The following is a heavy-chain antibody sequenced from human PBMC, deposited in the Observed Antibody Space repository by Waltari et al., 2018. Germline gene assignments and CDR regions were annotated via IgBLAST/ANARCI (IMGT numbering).Heavy chain of an antibody. Sequence: VQLQQWGAGLLKPSETLSLTCAVYGGSFRGYSWRWTRPPPGKGLEWIGEINHSGSTNYNPSLKSRVTISVDTSKNQFSLKLSSVTAADTAVYYCARGPPGIAVAGPYYFDYWGQGTLVTVSS. CDR3: ARGPPGIAVAGPYYFDY. J-gene: IGHJ4*02. CDR2: INHSGST. CDR1: GGSFRGYS. D-gene: IGHD6-19*01. V-gene: IGHV4-34*01.